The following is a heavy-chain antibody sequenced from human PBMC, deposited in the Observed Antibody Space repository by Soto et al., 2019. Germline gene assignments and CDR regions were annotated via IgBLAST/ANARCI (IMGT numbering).Heavy chain of an antibody. Sequence: SVKVSCKASGGTFSSYASSWARQAPGQGLEWMGGIIPIFVTANYAQKFQGRVTITADESTSTAYMELSSLRSEDTAVYYCASRVGATYSYFDYWGQGTLVTVSS. CDR1: GGTFSSYA. CDR3: ASRVGATYSYFDY. CDR2: IIPIFVTA. J-gene: IGHJ4*02. D-gene: IGHD1-26*01. V-gene: IGHV1-69*13.